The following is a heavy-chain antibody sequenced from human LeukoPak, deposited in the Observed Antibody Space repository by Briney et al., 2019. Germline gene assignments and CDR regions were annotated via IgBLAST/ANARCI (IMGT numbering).Heavy chain of an antibody. D-gene: IGHD3-16*02. V-gene: IGHV3-49*04. J-gene: IGHJ4*02. CDR2: IRSKAYGGTT. CDR3: TRDGYDYVWGSYRHYFDY. CDR1: GFTFGDYA. Sequence: RSLRLSCTASGFTFGDYAMSWVRQAPGKGLEWVGCIRSKAYGGTTEYAASVKGRFTISRDDSKSIAYLQMNSLKTEDTAVYYCTRDGYDYVWGSYRHYFDYWGQGTLVTVSS.